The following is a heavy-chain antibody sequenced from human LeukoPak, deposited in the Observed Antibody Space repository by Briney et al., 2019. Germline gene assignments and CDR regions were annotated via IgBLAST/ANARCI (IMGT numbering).Heavy chain of an antibody. D-gene: IGHD2-21*01. J-gene: IGHJ3*02. CDR3: ARWHSEAFDI. V-gene: IGHV3-21*01. CDR1: GFTFSSYS. Sequence: PGGSLRLSCAASGFTFSSYSMNWVRQAPGKGLELVSSISSSSSYIYYADSVKGRFTISRNNAKNSLYRQMNSLRAEDTAVYYCARWHSEAFDIRGQGTMVTVSS. CDR2: ISSSSSYI.